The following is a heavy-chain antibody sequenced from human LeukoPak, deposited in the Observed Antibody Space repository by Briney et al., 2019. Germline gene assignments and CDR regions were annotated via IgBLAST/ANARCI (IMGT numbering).Heavy chain of an antibody. V-gene: IGHV1-2*02. CDR3: ARDLYGSGWYFDY. CDR1: GYTFTGYY. CDR2: INPNSGGT. J-gene: IGHJ4*02. Sequence: ASVKVSCKASGYTFTGYYMHWVRQAPGQGLEWMGWINPNSGGTNYAQKFQGRVTMTRDPSISTAYMELSRLRSDETAVYDCARDLYGSGWYFDYWGQGSLVTVSS. D-gene: IGHD6-19*01.